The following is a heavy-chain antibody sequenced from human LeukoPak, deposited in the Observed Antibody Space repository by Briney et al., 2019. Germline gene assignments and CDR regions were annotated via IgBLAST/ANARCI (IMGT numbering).Heavy chain of an antibody. CDR3: ARGEDSSGYYDY. CDR2: ISYDGSNK. Sequence: PGGSLRLSCAASGFTFSSYAMHWVRQAPGKGLEWVAVISYDGSNKHYADSVKGRFTISRDNSKNTLYLQMNSLRAEDTAVYYCARGEDSSGYYDYWGQGTLVTVSS. J-gene: IGHJ4*02. D-gene: IGHD3-22*01. CDR1: GFTFSSYA. V-gene: IGHV3-30-3*01.